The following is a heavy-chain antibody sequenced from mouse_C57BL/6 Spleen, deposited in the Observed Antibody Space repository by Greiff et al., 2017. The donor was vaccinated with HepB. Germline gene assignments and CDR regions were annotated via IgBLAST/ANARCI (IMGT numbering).Heavy chain of an antibody. J-gene: IGHJ2*01. V-gene: IGHV5-4*01. CDR1: GFTFSSYA. CDR2: ISDGGSYT. D-gene: IGHD2-5*01. Sequence: EVQLQESGGGLVKPGGSLKLSCAASGFTFSSYAMSWVRQTPEKRLEWVATISDGGSYTYYPDNVKGRFTISRDNAKNNLYLQMSHLKSEDTAMYYCARDNDYSNSFDYWGQGTTLTVSS. CDR3: ARDNDYSNSFDY.